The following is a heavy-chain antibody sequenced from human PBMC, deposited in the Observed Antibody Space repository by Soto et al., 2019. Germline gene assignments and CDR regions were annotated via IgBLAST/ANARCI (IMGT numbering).Heavy chain of an antibody. Sequence: GGSLRLSCAASGFTFSSYSMNWVRQAPGKGLEWVSYISSSSSTIYYADSVKGRFTISRDNAKNSLYLQMNSLRDEDTAVYYCARAKTNKEQWLESIRAHDYWGQGT. CDR2: ISSSSSTI. CDR1: GFTFSSYS. D-gene: IGHD6-19*01. J-gene: IGHJ4*02. V-gene: IGHV3-48*02. CDR3: ARAKTNKEQWLESIRAHDY.